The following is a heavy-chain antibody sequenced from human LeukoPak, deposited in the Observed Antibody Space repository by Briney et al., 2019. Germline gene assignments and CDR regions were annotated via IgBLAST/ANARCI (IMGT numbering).Heavy chain of an antibody. D-gene: IGHD2-8*02. V-gene: IGHV3-30-3*01. CDR3: ARAWSPDY. CDR2: ISYDGSNK. J-gene: IGHJ4*02. Sequence: GGSLTLSCAASTFTFSSYAMHWVSQAQGNGLEWVAVISYDGSNKYYADSVKGRLTISRDNSKNTLYLQMNSLRAEDTAVYYCARAWSPDYWGQGTLVTVSS. CDR1: TFTFSSYA.